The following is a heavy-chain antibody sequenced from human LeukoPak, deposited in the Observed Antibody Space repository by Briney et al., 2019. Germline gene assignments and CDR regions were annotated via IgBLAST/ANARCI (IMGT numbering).Heavy chain of an antibody. D-gene: IGHD1-26*01. V-gene: IGHV1-18*01. Sequence: ASVNVSCKASGYTFTSYGISWVRQAPGQGLEWMGWISPYNGNTNYAQKLQGRVTMTTDTSTSTAYMELRSLRSDDTAVYYCARLTYSGSYKYYLDYWGQGTLVTVSS. CDR3: ARLTYSGSYKYYLDY. CDR1: GYTFTSYG. CDR2: ISPYNGNT. J-gene: IGHJ4*02.